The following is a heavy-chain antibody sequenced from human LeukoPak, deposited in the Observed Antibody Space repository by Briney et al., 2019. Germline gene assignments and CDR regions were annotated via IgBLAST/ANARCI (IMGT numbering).Heavy chain of an antibody. CDR3: ARDGGVVITTEDY. Sequence: ASVKVSCKASGGTFSSYAISWVRQAPGQGLEWMGRIIPILGIVNYAQKFQGRVTITADKSTSTAYMELSSLRSEDTAVYYCARDGGVVITTEDYWGQGTLVTVSS. CDR2: IIPILGIV. J-gene: IGHJ4*02. D-gene: IGHD3-3*01. CDR1: GGTFSSYA. V-gene: IGHV1-69*04.